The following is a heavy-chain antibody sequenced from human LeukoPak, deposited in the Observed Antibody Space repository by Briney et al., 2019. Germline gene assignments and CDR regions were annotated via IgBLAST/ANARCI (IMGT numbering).Heavy chain of an antibody. Sequence: GGSLRLSCAAPGFTFSSYGMHWVRQAPGKGLEWVAVISYDGSNKYYADSVKGRFTISRDNSKNTLYLQMNGLRAEDTAVYYCAKVPQWGQGTLVTVSS. CDR3: AKVPQ. V-gene: IGHV3-30*18. CDR2: ISYDGSNK. CDR1: GFTFSSYG. J-gene: IGHJ4*02.